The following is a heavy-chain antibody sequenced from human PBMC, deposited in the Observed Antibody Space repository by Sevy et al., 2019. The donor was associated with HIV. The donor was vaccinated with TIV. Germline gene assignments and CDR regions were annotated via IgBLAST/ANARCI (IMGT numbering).Heavy chain of an antibody. CDR3: AKGYCSGGSCPRDYYYYGMDV. J-gene: IGHJ6*02. Sequence: GESLKISCAASGFTFSTYAMNWVRQAPGKGLEWVSSISGSGRSTYYADSVEGRFTISRHNSKNTVYLQMNSLRADDTAVYYCAKGYCSGGSCPRDYYYYGMDVWGQGTTVTVSS. V-gene: IGHV3-23*01. CDR1: GFTFSTYA. D-gene: IGHD2-15*01. CDR2: ISGSGRST.